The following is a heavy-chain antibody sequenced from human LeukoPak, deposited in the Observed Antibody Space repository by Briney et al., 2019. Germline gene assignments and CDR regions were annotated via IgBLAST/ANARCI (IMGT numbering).Heavy chain of an antibody. CDR1: GGSISSYY. J-gene: IGHJ5*02. Sequence: SETLSLTCTVSGGSISSYYWSWIRQPAGKGLEWIGRIYTSGSTNYNPSLKSRVTMSVDTSKNQSSLKLSSVTAADTAVYYCARDLAILLWFGESQPNWFDPWGQGTLVTVSS. D-gene: IGHD3-10*01. V-gene: IGHV4-4*07. CDR2: IYTSGST. CDR3: ARDLAILLWFGESQPNWFDP.